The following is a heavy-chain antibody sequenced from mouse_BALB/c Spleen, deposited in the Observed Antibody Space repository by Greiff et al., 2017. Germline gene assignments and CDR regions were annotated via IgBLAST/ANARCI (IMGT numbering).Heavy chain of an antibody. CDR2: ISYDGSN. V-gene: IGHV3-6*02. CDR3: ARRDYYGSSPYFDV. D-gene: IGHD1-1*01. J-gene: IGHJ1*01. Sequence: EVKLQESGPGLVKPSQSLSLTCSVTGYSITSGYYWNWIRQFPGNKLEWMGYISYDGSNNYNPSLKNRISITRDTSKNQFFLKLNSVTTEDTATYYCARRDYYGSSPYFDVWGAGTTVTVSS. CDR1: GYSITSGYY.